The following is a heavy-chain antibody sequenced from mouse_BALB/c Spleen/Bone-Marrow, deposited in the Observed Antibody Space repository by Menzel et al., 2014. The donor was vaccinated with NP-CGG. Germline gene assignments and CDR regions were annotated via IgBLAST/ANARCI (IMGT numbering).Heavy chain of an antibody. CDR1: GFSLTSYG. CDR2: IWAGGST. V-gene: IGHV2-9*02. J-gene: IGHJ4*01. D-gene: IGHD1-1*01. Sequence: QVQLKDSGPGLVAPSQSLSITCTVSGFSLTSYGVHWVRPPPGKVLEWLGVIWAGGSTNYNSALMSRLSISKDNSKSQVFLKMNSLQTDDTAMYYCARGSYYEGAMDYWGQGTSATVSS. CDR3: ARGSYYEGAMDY.